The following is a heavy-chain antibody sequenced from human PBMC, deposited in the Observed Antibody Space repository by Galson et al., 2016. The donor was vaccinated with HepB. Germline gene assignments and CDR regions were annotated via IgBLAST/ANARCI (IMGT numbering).Heavy chain of an antibody. D-gene: IGHD3-9*01. CDR2: VYASGGT. J-gene: IGHJ4*02. V-gene: IGHV4-61*02. CDR1: GGSISSGNYY. Sequence: TLSLTCSVSGGSISSGNYYWNWIRQPAGKGLEWIGRVYASGGTNYNPSLNSRVTISIDTSKNQFSLKLYSVTAADTAVYYCAKEDDVLTGFTLWGQGTLVTVSS. CDR3: AKEDDVLTGFTL.